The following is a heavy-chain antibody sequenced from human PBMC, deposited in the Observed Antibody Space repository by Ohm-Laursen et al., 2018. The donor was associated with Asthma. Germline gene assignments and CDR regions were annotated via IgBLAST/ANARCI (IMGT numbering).Heavy chain of an antibody. Sequence: TLSLTCAVSGDSISSSYWWSWVRQPPGKGLEWIGEIYPSGSTNYNPSLKSRVTISVDKSKNQFSLNLRSVTAADTAVYYCARFSSSWYKHFDFWGQGTLVTVSS. J-gene: IGHJ4*02. CDR2: IYPSGST. V-gene: IGHV4-4*02. CDR1: GDSISSSYW. D-gene: IGHD6-13*01. CDR3: ARFSSSWYKHFDF.